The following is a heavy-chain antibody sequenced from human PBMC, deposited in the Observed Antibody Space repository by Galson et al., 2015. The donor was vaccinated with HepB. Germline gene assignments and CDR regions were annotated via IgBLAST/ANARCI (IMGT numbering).Heavy chain of an antibody. J-gene: IGHJ5*02. CDR3: ARDGGGGTPFDR. Sequence: SLRLSCAASGFTIGRYWIHWVRQVPGKGPVWISCITVDATNTEFADSVKGRFALSRDNARNTVYLKMNSLTAEDTAVYYCARDGGGGTPFDRWGQGTLVTVSS. D-gene: IGHD1-26*01. V-gene: IGHV3-74*03. CDR1: GFTIGRYW. CDR2: ITVDATNT.